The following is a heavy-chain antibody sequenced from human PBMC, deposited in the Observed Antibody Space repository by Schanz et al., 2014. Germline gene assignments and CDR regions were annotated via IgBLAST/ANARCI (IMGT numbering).Heavy chain of an antibody. J-gene: IGHJ4*02. CDR2: IWYDGNNK. CDR3: ARDDGGGYNQIDY. CDR1: GFTFSSYG. Sequence: QVQLVESGGGVVQPGRSLRLSCAASGFTFSSYGMHWVRQAPGKGLEWVAVIWYDGNNKFYADSVKGRFIISRDNSKNTLDLQMNSLRAEDTAVYYCARDDGGGYNQIDYWGQGALVTVSS. V-gene: IGHV3-33*01. D-gene: IGHD5-12*01.